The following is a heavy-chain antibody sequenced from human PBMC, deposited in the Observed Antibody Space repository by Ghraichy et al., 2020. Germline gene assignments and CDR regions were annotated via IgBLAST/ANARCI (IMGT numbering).Heavy chain of an antibody. CDR3: AATRSPMIVVVTYAFDI. CDR1: GFTFTSSA. D-gene: IGHD3-22*01. Sequence: SVKVSCKASGFTFTSSAVQWVRQARGQRLEWIGWIVVGSGNTNYAQKFQERVTITRAMSTSTAYMELSSLRSEDTAVYYCAATRSPMIVVVTYAFDIWGQGTMVTVSS. V-gene: IGHV1-58*01. CDR2: IVVGSGNT. J-gene: IGHJ3*02.